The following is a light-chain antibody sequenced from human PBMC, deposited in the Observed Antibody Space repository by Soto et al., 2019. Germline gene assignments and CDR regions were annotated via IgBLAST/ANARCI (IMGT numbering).Light chain of an antibody. J-gene: IGKJ4*01. CDR3: QQYGSSPLT. Sequence: EIVLTQSPGTLSLSLGERATLSCRASQSVSSNFLAWFQQKPGQAPRFVIYGASSRATGIPDRFSGSGSGTDFTLTISRLEPEDFAVYYCQQYGSSPLTFGGGTKVEIK. V-gene: IGKV3-20*01. CDR1: QSVSSNF. CDR2: GAS.